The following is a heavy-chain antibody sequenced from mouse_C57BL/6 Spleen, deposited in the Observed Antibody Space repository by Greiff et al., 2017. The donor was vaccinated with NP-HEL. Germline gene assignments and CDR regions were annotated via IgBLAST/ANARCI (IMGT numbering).Heavy chain of an antibody. CDR3: AYYSNYYAMDY. Sequence: VKLVESGPELVKPGASVKISCKASGYAFSSSWMNWVKQRPGKGLEWIGRIYPGDGDTNYNGKFKGKATLTADKSSSTAYMQLSSLTSEDSAVYFCAYYSNYYAMDYWGQGTSVTVSS. D-gene: IGHD2-5*01. CDR1: GYAFSSSW. CDR2: IYPGDGDT. V-gene: IGHV1-82*01. J-gene: IGHJ4*01.